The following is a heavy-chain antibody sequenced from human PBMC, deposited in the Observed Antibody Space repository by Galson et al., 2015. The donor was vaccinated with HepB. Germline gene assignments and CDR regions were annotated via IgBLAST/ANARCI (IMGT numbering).Heavy chain of an antibody. D-gene: IGHD5-12*01. CDR3: LKGGWLAY. Sequence: SLRLSCAASGFTFSTSDMTWVRQAPGKGLEWVSVISGSDGSTYYADSVKGRFTISKDNSKNTLYLQMNSLRAEDTALYYCLKGGWLAYWGQGTLVTVSS. V-gene: IGHV3-23*01. CDR1: GFTFSTSD. J-gene: IGHJ4*02. CDR2: ISGSDGST.